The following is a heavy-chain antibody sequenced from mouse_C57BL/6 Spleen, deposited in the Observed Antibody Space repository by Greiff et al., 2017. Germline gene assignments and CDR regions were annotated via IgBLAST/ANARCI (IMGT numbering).Heavy chain of an antibody. D-gene: IGHD2-4*01. CDR1: GFTFSDAW. Sequence: DVKLVESGGGLVQPGGSMKLSCAASGFTFSDAWMDWVRQSPEKGLEWVAEIRNKANNHATYYAESVKGRFTISRDDSKSSVYLQMNSLRAEDTGIYYCTRLITSLYYYAMDYWGQGTSVTVSS. CDR2: IRNKANNHAT. CDR3: TRLITSLYYYAMDY. V-gene: IGHV6-6*01. J-gene: IGHJ4*01.